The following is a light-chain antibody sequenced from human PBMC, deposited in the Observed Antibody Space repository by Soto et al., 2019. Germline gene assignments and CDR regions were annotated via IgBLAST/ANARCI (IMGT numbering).Light chain of an antibody. CDR3: QQSHSIPWT. J-gene: IGKJ1*01. V-gene: IGKV1-39*01. Sequence: DIQMTQSPSSLSASVGDRVTTTCRASQSISSNLNWYQQKPGKAPKLLIYAASNLQSGVPSTFSGSGSGTDFTLTISSLQPEDFATYYCQQSHSIPWTFGQGTKV. CDR1: QSISSN. CDR2: AAS.